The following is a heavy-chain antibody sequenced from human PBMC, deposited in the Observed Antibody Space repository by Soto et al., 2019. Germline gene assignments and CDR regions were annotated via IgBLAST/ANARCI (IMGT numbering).Heavy chain of an antibody. D-gene: IGHD6-19*01. CDR2: IAGSGSPT. J-gene: IGHJ4*02. V-gene: IGHV3-23*01. CDR3: ARDNGWLSQY. CDR1: GFTFSNDG. Sequence: EVQLLESGGGLLQPGGSLRLSCATSGFTFSNDGMSWVRQAPGKGLEWVSGIAGSGSPTYYADSVKGRFTTSRDNSKNTLYLQMNSLRAEDTAVYYCARDNGWLSQYWGQGALVTVSS.